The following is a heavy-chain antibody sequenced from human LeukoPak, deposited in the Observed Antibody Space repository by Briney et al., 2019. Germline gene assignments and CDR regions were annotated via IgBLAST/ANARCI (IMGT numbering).Heavy chain of an antibody. D-gene: IGHD3-10*01. CDR3: ARSLLWFGEYYFDY. V-gene: IGHV4-34*01. CDR2: INHSGST. CDR1: GGSFSGYY. J-gene: IGHJ4*02. Sequence: SETLSLTCAVYGGSFSGYYWSWIRQPPGKGLEWIREINHSGSTNYNPSLKSRVTISVDTSKNQFSLKLSSVTAADTAVYYCARSLLWFGEYYFDYWGQGTLVTVSS.